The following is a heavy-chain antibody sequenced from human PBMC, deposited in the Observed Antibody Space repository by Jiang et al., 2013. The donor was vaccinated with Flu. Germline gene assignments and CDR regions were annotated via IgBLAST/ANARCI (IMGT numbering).Heavy chain of an antibody. D-gene: IGHD3-16*02. CDR3: ARDRYVWGNYRYGLDY. CDR2: INPNSGGT. J-gene: IGHJ4*02. V-gene: IGHV1-2*02. CDR1: GYTFTGYY. Sequence: GAEVKKPGASVKVSCKASGYTFTGYYMHWVRQAPGQGLEWMGWINPNSGGTNYAQKFQGRVTMTRDTSISAAYMELSRLTSDDTAVFYCARDRYVWGNYRYGLDYWGQGTLVTVSS.